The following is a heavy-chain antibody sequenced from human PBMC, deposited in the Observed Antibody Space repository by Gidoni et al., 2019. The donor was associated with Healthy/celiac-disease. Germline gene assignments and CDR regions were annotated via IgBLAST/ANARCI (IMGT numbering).Heavy chain of an antibody. CDR2: ISYDGSNK. Sequence: QVQLVESGGGVVQPGRSLRLSSGFTFSSYAMHWVRQAPGKGLEWVAVISYDGSNKYYADSVKGRFTISRDNSKNTLYLQMNSLRAEDTAVYYCAREAQTYYDILTGYSPLGYWGQGTLVTVSS. V-gene: IGHV3-30-3*01. J-gene: IGHJ4*02. D-gene: IGHD3-9*01. CDR3: AREAQTYYDILTGYSPLGY. CDR1: GFTFSSYA.